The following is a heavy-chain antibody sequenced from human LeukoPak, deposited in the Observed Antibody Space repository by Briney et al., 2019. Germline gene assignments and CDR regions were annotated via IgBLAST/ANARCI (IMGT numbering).Heavy chain of an antibody. CDR1: GGSFSGYY. V-gene: IGHV4-34*01. J-gene: IGHJ5*02. CDR3: AITRYSQYNWFDP. Sequence: SETLSLTCAVYGGSFSGYYWSWIRQPPGKGLEWIGEINHSGSTNYNPSFKSRVTIPIDTSKNQFSLKLSSVTAADTAVYYCAITRYSQYNWFDPWGQGTLVTVSS. CDR2: INHSGST. D-gene: IGHD1/OR15-1a*01.